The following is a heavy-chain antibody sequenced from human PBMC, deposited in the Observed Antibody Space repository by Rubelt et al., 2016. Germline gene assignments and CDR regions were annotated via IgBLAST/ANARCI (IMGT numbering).Heavy chain of an antibody. V-gene: IGHV3-23*01. Sequence: GLEWVSLIRGSGGSTYYADSVKGRFTISRDNPKNTLFLEMNCLRVEDTAVYYCAKVSGYSFGSPIDYWGQGTLVTVSS. CDR3: AKVSGYSFGSPIDY. CDR2: IRGSGGST. D-gene: IGHD5-18*01. J-gene: IGHJ4*02.